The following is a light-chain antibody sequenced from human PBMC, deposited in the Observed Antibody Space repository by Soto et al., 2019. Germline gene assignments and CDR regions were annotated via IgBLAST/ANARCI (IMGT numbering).Light chain of an antibody. V-gene: IGKV1-39*01. CDR1: QSISGY. Sequence: DIQMTQSPSSLSASVGDRVTITCRASQSISGYLSWYYQRPGKAPKLLISAASTLQSGVPSRFSRSGSGTDFTLTISSLQSEDSATYYCRQSYTVPYTFGQGTKLEVK. CDR3: RQSYTVPYT. J-gene: IGKJ2*01. CDR2: AAS.